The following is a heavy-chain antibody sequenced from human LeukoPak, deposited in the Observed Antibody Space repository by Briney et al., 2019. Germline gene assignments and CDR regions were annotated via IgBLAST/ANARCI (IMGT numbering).Heavy chain of an antibody. V-gene: IGHV1-69*05. J-gene: IGHJ4*02. Sequence: SVKVSCKASGGTFSSYAISWVRQAPGQGLEWMGGIIPIFGTANYAQKFQGRVTITTDESTSTAYMELSSLRSEDTAVYYCARDDGEGYSYGPDFDYWAREPWSPSPQ. D-gene: IGHD5-18*01. CDR3: ARDDGEGYSYGPDFDY. CDR1: GGTFSSYA. CDR2: IIPIFGTA.